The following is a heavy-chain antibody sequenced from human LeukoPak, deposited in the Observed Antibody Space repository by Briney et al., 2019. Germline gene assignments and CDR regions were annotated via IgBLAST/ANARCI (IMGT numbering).Heavy chain of an antibody. V-gene: IGHV4-61*01. CDR3: ARAVGYLDY. CDR1: GGSVSSGSYY. J-gene: IGHJ4*02. Sequence: PSETLSLTCTVSGGSVSSGSYYWSWIRQPPGRGLERIGYIYYSGSTNYNPSLKSRVTISVDTSKNQFSLKLSSVTAADTAVYYCARAVGYLDYWGQGTLVTVSS. CDR2: IYYSGST.